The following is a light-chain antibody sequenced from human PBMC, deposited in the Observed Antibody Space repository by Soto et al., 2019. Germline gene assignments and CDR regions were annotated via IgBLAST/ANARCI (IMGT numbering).Light chain of an antibody. V-gene: IGLV1-51*01. J-gene: IGLJ3*02. CDR2: DNN. Sequence: QSVLTQPPSVSAAPGQTVTISCSGSNSNIGNNYVSWYRQLPGTAPKLLIYDNNKRASGIPDRFSGSQSGTSATLGITGLQTGAEAEYYCGTWDSSLRAVFGGGTKLTVL. CDR1: NSNIGNNY. CDR3: GTWDSSLRAV.